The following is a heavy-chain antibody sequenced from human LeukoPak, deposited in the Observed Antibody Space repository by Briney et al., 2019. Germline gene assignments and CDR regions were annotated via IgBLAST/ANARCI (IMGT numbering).Heavy chain of an antibody. CDR3: TWFGDRGGIDY. J-gene: IGHJ4*02. V-gene: IGHV3-23*01. CDR2: ISGSGGST. CDR1: GFTFSSYA. Sequence: GGSLRLSCAASGFTFSSYAMSWVRQAPGKGLEWVSAISGSGGSTYYADSVKGRFTISRDNSKNTLYLQMNSLRAEDTAVYYCTWFGDRGGIDYWGQGTLVTVSS. D-gene: IGHD3-10*01.